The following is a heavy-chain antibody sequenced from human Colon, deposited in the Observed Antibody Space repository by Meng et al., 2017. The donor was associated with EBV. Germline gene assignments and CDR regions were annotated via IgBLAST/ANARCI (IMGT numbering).Heavy chain of an antibody. Sequence: AQLPDSGPGLVKPSESLSHTCTVPGGSIGSYDWSWIRQPPGKGLEWIGYIYYSGSTNYNPSLKSRVTISVDTSKNQFSLKLSSVTAADTAVYYCARHFINWFDPWGQGTLVTVSS. CDR3: ARHFINWFDP. V-gene: IGHV4-59*08. CDR2: IYYSGST. CDR1: GGSIGSYD. J-gene: IGHJ5*02.